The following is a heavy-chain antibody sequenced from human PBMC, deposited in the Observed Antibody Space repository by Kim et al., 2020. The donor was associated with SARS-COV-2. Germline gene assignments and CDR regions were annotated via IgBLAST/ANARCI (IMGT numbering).Heavy chain of an antibody. CDR2: IIPILGIA. J-gene: IGHJ6*02. Sequence: SVKVSCKASGGTFSSYAISWVRQAPGQGLEWMGRIIPILGIANYAQKFQGRVTITADKSTSTAYMELSSLRSEDTAVYYCARGDLSSSSYEDYYYYGMDVWGQGTMVTVSS. CDR1: GGTFSSYA. D-gene: IGHD6-13*01. CDR3: ARGDLSSSSYEDYYYYGMDV. V-gene: IGHV1-69*04.